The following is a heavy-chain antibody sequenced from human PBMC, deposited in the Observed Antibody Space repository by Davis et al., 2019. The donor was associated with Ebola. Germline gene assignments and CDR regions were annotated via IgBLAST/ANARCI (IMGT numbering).Heavy chain of an antibody. J-gene: IGHJ4*02. Sequence: ASVKVSCKASGYTFFRYVIHWVRQAPGQGLEWMGWISAYNGNTNYAQKLQGRVTMTTDTSTSTAYMELRSLRSDDTAVYYCARAQFPTTSDHWGQGTLVTVSS. V-gene: IGHV1-18*04. CDR2: ISAYNGNT. CDR1: GYTFFRYV. D-gene: IGHD1-1*01. CDR3: ARAQFPTTSDH.